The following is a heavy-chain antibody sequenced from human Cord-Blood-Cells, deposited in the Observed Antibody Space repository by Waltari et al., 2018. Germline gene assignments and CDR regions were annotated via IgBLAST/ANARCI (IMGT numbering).Heavy chain of an antibody. CDR2: IYHSGST. V-gene: IGHV4-30-2*01. CDR3: ARFTIFGVVMAFDI. J-gene: IGHJ3*02. Sequence: LQLQESGSGLVTPSQTLSLTCAVSGGSISSGGYSWSWIRQPPGKGLEWIGYIYHSGSTYYNPSLKSRVTISVDRSKNQFSLKLSSVTAADTAVYYCARFTIFGVVMAFDIWGQGTMVTVSS. CDR1: GGSISSGGYS. D-gene: IGHD3-3*01.